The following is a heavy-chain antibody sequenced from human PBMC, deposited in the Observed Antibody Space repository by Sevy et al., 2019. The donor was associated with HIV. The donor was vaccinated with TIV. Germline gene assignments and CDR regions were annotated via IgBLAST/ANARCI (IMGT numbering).Heavy chain of an antibody. CDR1: GFTFNTHA. D-gene: IGHD3-22*01. CDR2: ISATGSST. Sequence: GGSLRLSCAASGFTFNTHAMNWVRQAPGKGLEWVSVISATGSSTYYADSVKGRFTISRDNSMNTLYQEMNSLTADDTAVYNCAKALNPALESMIEVIFRTLKGFDVWGQGTMVTVSS. CDR3: AKALNPALESMIEVIFRTLKGFDV. J-gene: IGHJ3*01. V-gene: IGHV3-23*01.